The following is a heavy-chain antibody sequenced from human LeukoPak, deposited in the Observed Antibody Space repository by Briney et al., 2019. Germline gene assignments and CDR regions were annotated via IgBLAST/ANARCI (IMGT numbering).Heavy chain of an antibody. CDR3: TRQFDVRYCTNGVCSYSDY. J-gene: IGHJ4*02. CDR2: IYPGDSDT. V-gene: IGHV5-51*01. D-gene: IGHD2-8*01. Sequence: PGESLKISCKGSGYSFTSYWIGWVRQMPGKGLEWMGIIYPGDSDTRYSPSFQGQVTISADKSIGTAYLQWSSLKASDTAIYYCTRQFDVRYCTNGVCSYSDYWGQGTLVTVSS. CDR1: GYSFTSYW.